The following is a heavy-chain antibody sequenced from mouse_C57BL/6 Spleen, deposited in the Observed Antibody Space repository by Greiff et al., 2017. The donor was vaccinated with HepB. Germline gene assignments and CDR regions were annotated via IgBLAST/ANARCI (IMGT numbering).Heavy chain of an antibody. CDR1: GFTFTDYY. Sequence: VQLKHSGPVLVKPGPSVKISCKASGFTFTDYYMHWVKQSHGKSLEWIGLVYPYNGGTSYNQKFKGKATLTVDTSSSTAYMELNSLTSEDSAVYYCARVDYGSRSWYFDVWGTGTTVTVSS. CDR2: VYPYNGGT. J-gene: IGHJ1*03. V-gene: IGHV1-36*01. CDR3: ARVDYGSRSWYFDV. D-gene: IGHD1-1*01.